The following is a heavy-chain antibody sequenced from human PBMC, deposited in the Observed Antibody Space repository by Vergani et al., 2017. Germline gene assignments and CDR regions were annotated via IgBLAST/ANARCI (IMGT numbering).Heavy chain of an antibody. D-gene: IGHD4-17*01. CDR2: ISSSSSYI. CDR3: ARDFQEVTTYYYYGMDV. V-gene: IGHV3-21*01. CDR1: GFTFSSYS. J-gene: IGHJ6*02. Sequence: EVQLVESGGGLVKPGGSLRLSCAASGFTFSSYSMNWVRQAPGKGLEWVSSISSSSSYIYYADSVKGRFTISRDNAKNSLYLQMNSLRAEDTAVYYRARDFQEVTTYYYYGMDVWGQGTTVTVSS.